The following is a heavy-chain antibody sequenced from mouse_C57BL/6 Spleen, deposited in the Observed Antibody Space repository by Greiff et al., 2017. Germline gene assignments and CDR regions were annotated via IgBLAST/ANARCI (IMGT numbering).Heavy chain of an antibody. CDR1: GYTFTDHT. Sequence: QVHVKQSDAELVKPGASVKISCKVSGYTFTDHTIHWMKQRPEQGLEWIGYIYPRDGSTKYNEKFKGKATLTADKSSSTAYMQLNSLTSEDSAVYFCARRKDYYGSPRYFDVWGTGTTVTVSS. J-gene: IGHJ1*03. CDR3: ARRKDYYGSPRYFDV. CDR2: IYPRDGST. D-gene: IGHD1-1*01. V-gene: IGHV1-78*01.